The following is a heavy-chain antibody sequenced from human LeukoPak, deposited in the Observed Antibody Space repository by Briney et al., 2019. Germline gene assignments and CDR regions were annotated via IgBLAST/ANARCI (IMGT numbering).Heavy chain of an antibody. J-gene: IGHJ4*02. CDR2: ISSSGSIK. CDR3: ARARYTSGWETLDY. CDR1: GFTFSFYS. Sequence: YPGGSLRLSCTASGFTFSFYSMNWVRQAPGKGLEWVSYISSSGSIKHYADSVKGRFTISRDNAKNSLYLQMNSLRAEDTAVYYCARARYTSGWETLDYWGQGTLVTVSS. D-gene: IGHD6-19*01. V-gene: IGHV3-48*04.